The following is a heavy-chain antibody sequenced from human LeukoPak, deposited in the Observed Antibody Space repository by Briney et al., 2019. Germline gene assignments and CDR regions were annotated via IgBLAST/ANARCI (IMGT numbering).Heavy chain of an antibody. V-gene: IGHV1-18*01. Sequence: EASVKVSCKASGYTFTSYGISWVRQAPGQGLEWMGWISAYNGNTNYAQKLQGRVTMTTDTSTSTAYMELRSLRSDDTAVYYCARVKGNNPIQLPYYMDVWGKGTTVTVSS. D-gene: IGHD5-18*01. CDR3: ARVKGNNPIQLPYYMDV. CDR1: GYTFTSYG. CDR2: ISAYNGNT. J-gene: IGHJ6*03.